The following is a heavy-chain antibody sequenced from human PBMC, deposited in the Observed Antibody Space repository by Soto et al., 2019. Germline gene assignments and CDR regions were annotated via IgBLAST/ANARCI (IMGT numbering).Heavy chain of an antibody. J-gene: IGHJ6*02. CDR3: ATTFGYSYYYYGMDV. CDR1: GYTLTSYG. Sequence: ASVKVSCKASGYTLTSYGISWVRQAPGQGLEWMGWISAYNGDTNYAQSLQGRVTMTTDTSTTTAYMELRSLRSDDTAVYYCATTFGYSYYYYGMDVWGQGTTVTVSS. V-gene: IGHV1-18*01. D-gene: IGHD3-10*02. CDR2: ISAYNGDT.